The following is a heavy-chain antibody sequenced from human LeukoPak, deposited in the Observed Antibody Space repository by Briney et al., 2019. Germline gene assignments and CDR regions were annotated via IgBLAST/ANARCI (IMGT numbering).Heavy chain of an antibody. V-gene: IGHV1-58*02. J-gene: IGHJ4*02. CDR2: IVVGSGNT. Sequence: ASVKVSCEASGFTFTSSAMQWVRQARGQRLEWIGWIVVGSGNTNYAQKFQERVTITRDMSTSTAYMELSSLRSEDTAVYYCARDGVGATNFDYWGQGTLVTVSS. D-gene: IGHD1-26*01. CDR3: ARDGVGATNFDY. CDR1: GFTFTSSA.